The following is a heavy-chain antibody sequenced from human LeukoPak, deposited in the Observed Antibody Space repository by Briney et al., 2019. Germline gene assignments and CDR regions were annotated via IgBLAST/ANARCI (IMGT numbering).Heavy chain of an antibody. CDR1: GGSISSYY. CDR2: IYYSGST. D-gene: IGHD3-22*01. J-gene: IGHJ4*02. CDR3: ARRLFHYYFDY. Sequence: PSETLSLTCTVSGGSISSYYWSWIRQPPGKGLEWIGYIYYSGSTNYNPSLKSRVTISVDTSKNQFSLKLSSVTAADTAVYYCARRLFHYYFDYWGQGTLVTVSS. V-gene: IGHV4-59*12.